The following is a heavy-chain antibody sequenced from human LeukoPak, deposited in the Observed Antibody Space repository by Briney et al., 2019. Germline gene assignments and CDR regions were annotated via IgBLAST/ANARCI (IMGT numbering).Heavy chain of an antibody. CDR3: AKWGDYDVLTGYYVSDY. CDR2: ITGGGSGI. V-gene: IGHV3-23*01. Sequence: GASLRLSCAASGFTFSNYAMSWVRQAPGKGLEWVSAITGGGSGIYYADSMKSRFTISRDSSKNTLYLQMNSLRAEDTAVYYCAKWGDYDVLTGYYVSDYWGQGTLVTVSS. D-gene: IGHD3-9*01. J-gene: IGHJ4*02. CDR1: GFTFSNYA.